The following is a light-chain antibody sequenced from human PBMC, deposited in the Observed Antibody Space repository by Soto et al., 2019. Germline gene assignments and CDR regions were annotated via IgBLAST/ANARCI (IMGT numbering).Light chain of an antibody. J-gene: IGLJ1*01. CDR2: RNN. V-gene: IGLV1-47*01. CDR1: SSNIGSNY. Sequence: QSVLTQPPSASGTPGQRVTISCSGSSSNIGSNYVYWYQQLPGTAPKLLIYRNNQRPSGVPDRFSGSKSGTSASLAISGLRSEDEADYYCAAWDDSLSGPHYVFGTGTTVTV. CDR3: AAWDDSLSGPHYV.